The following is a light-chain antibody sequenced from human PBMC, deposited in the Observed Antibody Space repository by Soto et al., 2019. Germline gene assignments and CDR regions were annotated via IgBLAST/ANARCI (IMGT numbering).Light chain of an antibody. CDR1: QDISNY. CDR3: QQYDNFPIT. V-gene: IGKV1-33*01. J-gene: IGKJ3*01. Sequence: DIQMTQSPSSLSASVGDRVTITCQASQDISNYLNWYQQKPGKAPNLLIYDASNLETGVPSNCSVSGSLTDFTFPISSLQTEDMATYYVQQYDNFPITVFPRTKVYIK. CDR2: DAS.